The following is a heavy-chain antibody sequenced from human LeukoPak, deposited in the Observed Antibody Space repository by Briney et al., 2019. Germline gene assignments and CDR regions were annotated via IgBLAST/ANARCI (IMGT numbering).Heavy chain of an antibody. CDR1: GYTFTGYY. CDR3: ARGLDKYDYWSGYLLAY. V-gene: IGHV1-2*02. D-gene: IGHD3-3*01. J-gene: IGHJ4*02. Sequence: ASVKVSCKASGYTFTGYYMYWVRQAPGQGLEWMGWINPNSGGTNYAQTFQGRVTMTRDTSISTAYMELSRLRSDDTAVYYCARGLDKYDYWSGYLLAYWGQGTLVTVSS. CDR2: INPNSGGT.